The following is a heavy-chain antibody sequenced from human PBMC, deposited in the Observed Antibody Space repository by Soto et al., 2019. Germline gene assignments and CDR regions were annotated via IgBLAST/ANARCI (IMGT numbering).Heavy chain of an antibody. CDR2: MYNTGST. J-gene: IGHJ4*02. Sequence: SETLSLTCTVSGGSISTYYWSWIRQPPGKGLEWIGYMYNTGSTIYNPSLKSRVTISVDTSKNQFTLKLNSVTAADTAVYYCARLRGGYYSSPPDYWGQGALVTVSS. V-gene: IGHV4-59*12. D-gene: IGHD3-22*01. CDR3: ARLRGGYYSSPPDY. CDR1: GGSISTYY.